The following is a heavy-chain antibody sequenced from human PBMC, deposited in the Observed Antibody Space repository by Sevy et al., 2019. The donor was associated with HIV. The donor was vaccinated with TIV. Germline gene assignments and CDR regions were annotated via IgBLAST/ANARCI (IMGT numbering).Heavy chain of an antibody. CDR1: GGSISSGDYY. CDR2: IYYSGST. Sequence: SETLSLTCTVSGGSISSGDYYWSWIRQPPGKGLELIGYIYYSGSTYYNPSLKSRVTISVDTSKNQFSLKLSSVTAADTAVYYCARGGLRFKGAFDYWGQGTLVTVSS. J-gene: IGHJ4*02. D-gene: IGHD3-3*01. CDR3: ARGGLRFKGAFDY. V-gene: IGHV4-30-4*01.